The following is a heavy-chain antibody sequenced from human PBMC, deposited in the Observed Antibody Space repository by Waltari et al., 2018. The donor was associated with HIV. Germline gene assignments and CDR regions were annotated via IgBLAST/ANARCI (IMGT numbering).Heavy chain of an antibody. V-gene: IGHV4-34*02. D-gene: IGHD2-2*01. CDR1: GGSFSGYY. Sequence: QVRLQQWGTGLLQPSDTLSLTCAVYGGSFSGYYWSWIRQSPERGLEWIGEINHIGSATYNPSLKSLFTMSVDTSKNQFSLKMKAVTAADTSSFYCAGGGGTSAHDRYYDSWGQGTLVTVSS. CDR2: INHIGSA. J-gene: IGHJ4*02. CDR3: AGGGGTSAHDRYYDS.